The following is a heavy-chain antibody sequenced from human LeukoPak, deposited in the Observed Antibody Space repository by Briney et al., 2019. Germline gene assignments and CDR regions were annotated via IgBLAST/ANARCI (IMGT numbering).Heavy chain of an antibody. Sequence: GGTLRLSCAASGFNLASYMLNWVRQAPGKGLEWVSSISSTGSYADSVKGRFTISRDNPGNVFYLQMDSLRAEDTAVYYCTRVAQSGPTGWFDPWGQGTLVTVSS. CDR1: GFNLASYM. V-gene: IGHV3-21*01. J-gene: IGHJ5*02. D-gene: IGHD1-1*01. CDR3: TRVAQSGPTGWFDP. CDR2: ISSTGS.